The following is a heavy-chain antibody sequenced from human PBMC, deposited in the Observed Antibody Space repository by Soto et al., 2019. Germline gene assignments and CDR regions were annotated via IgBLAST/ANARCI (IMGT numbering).Heavy chain of an antibody. CDR2: IYSGGST. CDR3: ARDRVVPAAKPPLYYYYGMDV. Sequence: GGSLRLSCAASGFTVSSNYMSWVRQAPGKGLEWVSVIYSGGSTYYADSVKGRFTISRDNSKNTLYLQMNSLRAEDTAVYYCARDRVVPAAKPPLYYYYGMDVWGQGTTVTSP. CDR1: GFTVSSNY. J-gene: IGHJ6*02. D-gene: IGHD2-2*01. V-gene: IGHV3-53*01.